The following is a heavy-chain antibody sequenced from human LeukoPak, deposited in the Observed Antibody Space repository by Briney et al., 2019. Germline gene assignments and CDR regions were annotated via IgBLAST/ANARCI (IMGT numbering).Heavy chain of an antibody. D-gene: IGHD3-10*01. CDR3: ARGWGYYGSGSFVI. V-gene: IGHV4-4*07. J-gene: IGHJ3*02. CDR2: IYSSGSA. Sequence: SETLSLTCSVSGGSINNYYWSWIRQPAGKGLEWIGRIYSSGSANYNPSLKSRVTMSVDTSKNQFSLKLSSVTAADTAVYYCARGWGYYGSGSFVIWGRGTMVTVSS. CDR1: GGSINNYY.